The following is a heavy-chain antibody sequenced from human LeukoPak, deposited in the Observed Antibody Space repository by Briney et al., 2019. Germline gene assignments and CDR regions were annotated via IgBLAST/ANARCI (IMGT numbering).Heavy chain of an antibody. Sequence: ASVKVSCKASGYTFTSYGISWVRQAPGQGLEWMGWISAYNGNTNYAQKLQGRVTMTTDTSTSTAYIELRSLRSDDTAVYYCARDQRGYCSSTSCSTPFDPWGQGTLVTVSS. CDR1: GYTFTSYG. D-gene: IGHD2-2*01. V-gene: IGHV1-18*01. CDR3: ARDQRGYCSSTSCSTPFDP. CDR2: ISAYNGNT. J-gene: IGHJ5*02.